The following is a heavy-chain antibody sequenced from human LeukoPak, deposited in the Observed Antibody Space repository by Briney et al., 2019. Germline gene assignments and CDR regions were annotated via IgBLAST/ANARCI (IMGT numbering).Heavy chain of an antibody. Sequence: SVMVSCKASGGTFSSYAISWVRQAPGQGLEWMGGIIPIFGTANYAQKFQGRVTITADESTSTAYMELSSLRSEDTAVYYCARDLKGARYSGFDYWGQGTLVTVSS. D-gene: IGHD5-12*01. CDR2: IIPIFGTA. CDR1: GGTFSSYA. J-gene: IGHJ4*02. V-gene: IGHV1-69*13. CDR3: ARDLKGARYSGFDY.